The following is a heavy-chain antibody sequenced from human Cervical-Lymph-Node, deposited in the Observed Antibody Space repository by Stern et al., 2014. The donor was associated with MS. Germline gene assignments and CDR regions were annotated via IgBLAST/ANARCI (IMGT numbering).Heavy chain of an antibody. CDR3: TRHPYDYVWGSYRPPPDY. J-gene: IGHJ4*02. D-gene: IGHD3-16*02. CDR2: IYPGDSDP. V-gene: IGHV5-51*01. CDR1: GSSFTTYW. Sequence: EVQLVESGAEVKKPGESLKISCKASGSSFTTYWIGLGRQMPGKGLEWMGIIYPGDSDPRYSPSFQGQVTISADKSISTAYLQWSSLKASDTAMYYCTRHPYDYVWGSYRPPPDYWGQGTLVTVSS.